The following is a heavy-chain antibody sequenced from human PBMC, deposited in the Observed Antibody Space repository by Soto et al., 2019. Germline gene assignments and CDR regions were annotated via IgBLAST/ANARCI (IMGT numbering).Heavy chain of an antibody. CDR2: ISSSGGST. D-gene: IGHD4-4*01. V-gene: IGHV3-23*01. J-gene: IGHJ4*02. CDR1: GFTFNSRG. Sequence: PGGSLRLSCAASGFTFNSRGMNWVRQAPGKGLEWVSTISSSGGSTYYADSVKGRFAVSRDNSKSTLFLQMSSLRAEDTAIYFCVTGSSNFDYWGQGTLVTVSS. CDR3: VTGSSNFDY.